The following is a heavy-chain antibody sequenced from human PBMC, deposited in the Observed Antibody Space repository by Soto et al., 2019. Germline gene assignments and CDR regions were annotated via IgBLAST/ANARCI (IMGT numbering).Heavy chain of an antibody. V-gene: IGHV3-23*01. CDR3: AKGSERAYYYDSSGYCFDY. CDR1: GFTFSSYA. Sequence: GGSLRLSCAASGFTFSSYAMSWVRQAPGKGLEWVSAISGSGGSTYYADSVKGRFTISRDNSKNTLYLQMNSLRAEDTAVYYCAKGSERAYYYDSSGYCFDYWGQGTLVTVSS. CDR2: ISGSGGST. D-gene: IGHD3-22*01. J-gene: IGHJ4*02.